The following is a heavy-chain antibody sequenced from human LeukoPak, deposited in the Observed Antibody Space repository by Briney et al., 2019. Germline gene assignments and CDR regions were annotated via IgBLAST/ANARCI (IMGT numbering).Heavy chain of an antibody. J-gene: IGHJ4*02. CDR1: GFTFSDYF. V-gene: IGHV3-11*01. CDR2: ISSSGSTI. CDR3: VSGVAAAGTESY. D-gene: IGHD6-13*01. Sequence: GSLTLSCAPAGFTFSDYFMSWIRQAPGKGLEWVSYISSSGSTIYYADSVKGRFTITKNNAKNSLYLQMNSLRAEDTAVYYCVSGVAAAGTESYWGQGTLVTVSS.